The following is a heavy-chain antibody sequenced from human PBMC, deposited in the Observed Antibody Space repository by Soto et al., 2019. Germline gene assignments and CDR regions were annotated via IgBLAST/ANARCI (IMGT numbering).Heavy chain of an antibody. CDR3: ARFRSERPFDY. CDR1: GLTFSRYT. J-gene: IGHJ4*02. Sequence: SLRLSCAASGLTFSRYTMHWVRQAPGKGLEWVAVISYDGNNKYYADSVKGRFTISRDNSKNTLSLQMNSLRPEDTAVYYCARFRSERPFDYWGLGTLVTFS. CDR2: ISYDGNNK. V-gene: IGHV3-30-3*01.